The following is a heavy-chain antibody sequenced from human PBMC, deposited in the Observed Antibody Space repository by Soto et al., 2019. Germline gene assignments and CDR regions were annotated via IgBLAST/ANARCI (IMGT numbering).Heavy chain of an antibody. CDR1: GGSISSYY. D-gene: IGHD4-17*01. Sequence: QVQLQESGPGLVKPSETLSLTCTVSGGSISSYYWSWIRQPPGKGLEWIGYIYYSGSTNYNPSLKSRFTISVDTSKNQFSLKLSSVTAADTAVYYCARAYGDYVFDYWGQGTLVTVSS. V-gene: IGHV4-59*01. J-gene: IGHJ4*02. CDR3: ARAYGDYVFDY. CDR2: IYYSGST.